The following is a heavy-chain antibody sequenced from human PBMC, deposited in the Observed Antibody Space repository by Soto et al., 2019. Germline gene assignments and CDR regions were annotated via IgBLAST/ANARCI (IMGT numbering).Heavy chain of an antibody. CDR3: ARVITMRVNWFDP. J-gene: IGHJ5*02. CDR1: GGSISSSSYY. V-gene: IGHV4-39*01. D-gene: IGHD3-22*01. CDR2: IYYSGST. Sequence: SETLSLTCTVSGGSISSSSYYWGWIRQPPGKGLEWIGSIYYSGSTYYKPSLKSRVTISVDTSKNQFSLKLSSVTAADTAVYYGARVITMRVNWFDPWGRGTLVTVSS.